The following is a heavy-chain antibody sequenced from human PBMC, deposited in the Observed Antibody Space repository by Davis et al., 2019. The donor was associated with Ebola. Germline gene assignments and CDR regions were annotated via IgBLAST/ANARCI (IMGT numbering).Heavy chain of an antibody. CDR1: GFTFSTYA. D-gene: IGHD4-17*01. J-gene: IGHJ4*02. Sequence: GESLKISCAASGFTFSTYAMSWVRQAPGKGLEWVSTIGTSGDPYYADSVRGRLTISRDNFKNTVYLQMDSLRADDTAVYYCAKARSATVTRGYWGQGTLVTVSS. V-gene: IGHV3-23*01. CDR2: IGTSGDP. CDR3: AKARSATVTRGY.